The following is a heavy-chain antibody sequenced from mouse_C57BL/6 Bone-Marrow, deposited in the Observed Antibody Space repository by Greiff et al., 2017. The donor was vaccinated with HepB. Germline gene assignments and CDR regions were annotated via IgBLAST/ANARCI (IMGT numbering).Heavy chain of an antibody. CDR2: ISNGGGST. J-gene: IGHJ1*03. Sequence: EVQRVESGGGLVQPGGSLKLSCAASGFTFSDYYMYWVRQTPEKRLEWVAYISNGGGSTYYPDTVKGRFTISRDNAKNTLYLQMSRLKSEDTAMYYCASLANWEGYFDVWGTGTTVTVSS. CDR1: GFTFSDYY. V-gene: IGHV5-12*01. D-gene: IGHD4-1*01. CDR3: ASLANWEGYFDV.